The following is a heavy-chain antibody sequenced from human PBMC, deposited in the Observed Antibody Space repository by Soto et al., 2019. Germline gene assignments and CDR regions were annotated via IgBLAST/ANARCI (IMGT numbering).Heavy chain of an antibody. Sequence: GASVKVSCKASGYSFTSYGISWVRQAPGQGLEWMGWVSGYDADTIYVQKFQGRVTMTTDTSTSTAHMELRSLGYDDTAVYYCARAPPIVTAASGIGDFAYWGQGTQVPVSS. J-gene: IGHJ4*02. V-gene: IGHV1-18*01. CDR1: GYSFTSYG. CDR3: ARAPPIVTAASGIGDFAY. CDR2: VSGYDADT. D-gene: IGHD3-16*02.